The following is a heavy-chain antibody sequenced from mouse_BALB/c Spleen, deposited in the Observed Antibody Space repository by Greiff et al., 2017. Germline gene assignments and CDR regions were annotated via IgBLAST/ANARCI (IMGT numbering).Heavy chain of an antibody. J-gene: IGHJ4*01. CDR2: IYPGGGYT. CDR1: GYTFTNYW. CDR3: ARERPHPEAMDD. V-gene: IGHV1-63*02. Sequence: QVQLQQSGADLVRPGTSVKMSCKAAGYTFTNYWLAWVQQRPGHGLEWIGDIYPGGGYTNYHEKFKGKSTLTADTSYITAYMQLSSLTSEDSAIYYCARERPHPEAMDDWGQGTSVTVSS.